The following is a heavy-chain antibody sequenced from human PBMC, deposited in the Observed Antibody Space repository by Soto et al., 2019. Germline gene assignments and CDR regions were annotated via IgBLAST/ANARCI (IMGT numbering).Heavy chain of an antibody. CDR2: INAGNGNT. J-gene: IGHJ4*02. Sequence: ASVKVSCKASGFVSTNHNFHWVRQAPGQSLEWMGRINAGNGNTQYSQNFQGRVTFTSDPSASTAFMELTNLRFEDRAMYYCASDYGSNWRLWGQGTLVTISS. CDR3: ASDYGSNWRL. D-gene: IGHD6-19*01. V-gene: IGHV1-3*01. CDR1: GFVSTNHN.